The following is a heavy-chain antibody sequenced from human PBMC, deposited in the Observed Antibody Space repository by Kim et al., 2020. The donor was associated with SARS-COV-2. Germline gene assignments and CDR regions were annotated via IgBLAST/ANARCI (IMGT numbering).Heavy chain of an antibody. J-gene: IGHJ4*02. Sequence: SETLSLTCAVYGGSFSGYYWSWIRQPPGKGLEWIGEINHSGSTNYNPSLKSRVTISVDTSKNQFSLKLSSVTAADTAVYYCASQYGYYYGSGSRYYFDYWGQGTLVTVSS. CDR2: INHSGST. V-gene: IGHV4-34*01. CDR1: GGSFSGYY. D-gene: IGHD3-10*01. CDR3: ASQYGYYYGSGSRYYFDY.